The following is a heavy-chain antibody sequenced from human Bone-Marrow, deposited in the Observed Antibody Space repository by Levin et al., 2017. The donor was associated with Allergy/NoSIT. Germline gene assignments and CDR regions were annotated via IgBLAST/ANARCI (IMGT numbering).Heavy chain of an antibody. CDR2: ISGSGDST. J-gene: IGHJ4*02. Sequence: GGSLRLSCAASGFTFSSHAMSWVRQAPGKGLEWVSAISGSGDSTYYADSVKGRFAISRDNSQNTVYLQMNSLRAEDTAVYYCARGLRTKFDYWGQGTLVTVSS. D-gene: IGHD2-2*01. V-gene: IGHV3-23*01. CDR1: GFTFSSHA. CDR3: ARGLRTKFDY.